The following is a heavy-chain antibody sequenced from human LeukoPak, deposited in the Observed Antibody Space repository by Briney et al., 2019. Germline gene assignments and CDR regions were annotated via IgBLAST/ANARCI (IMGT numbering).Heavy chain of an antibody. J-gene: IGHJ5*02. CDR3: ARDRRRFWSGYYNWFDP. D-gene: IGHD3-3*01. Sequence: ETLSLTCAVSGGSISSSNWWSWVRQAPGKGLEWVSTISGGGDATYYADSVKGRFTISRDNSKNTLYLQMNSLRVEDTAVYYCARDRRRFWSGYYNWFDPWGQGTLVTVSS. V-gene: IGHV3-23*01. CDR1: GGSISSSN. CDR2: ISGGGDAT.